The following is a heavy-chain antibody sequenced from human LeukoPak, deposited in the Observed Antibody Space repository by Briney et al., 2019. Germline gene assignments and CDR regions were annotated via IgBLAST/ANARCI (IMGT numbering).Heavy chain of an antibody. Sequence: GGSLRLSCAASGFTFSSYSMNWVRQAPGKGLECVSSISSSSSYIYYADSVKGRFTISRDNAKNSLYLQMNSLRAEDTAVYYCARSGYSSGLGGDYWGQGTLVTVSS. CDR2: ISSSSSYI. CDR1: GFTFSSYS. V-gene: IGHV3-21*01. CDR3: ARSGYSSGLGGDY. J-gene: IGHJ4*02. D-gene: IGHD6-19*01.